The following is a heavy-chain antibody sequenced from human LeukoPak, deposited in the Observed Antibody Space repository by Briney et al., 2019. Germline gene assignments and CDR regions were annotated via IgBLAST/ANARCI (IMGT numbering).Heavy chain of an antibody. CDR3: ARDADYCSGGSCYGY. CDR2: ISAYNGNT. Sequence: ASVKVSCKASGYSFTSYAMNWVRQAPGQRLEWMGWISAYNGNTNYAQKLQGRVTMTTDTSTSTAYMELRSLRSDDTAVYYCARDADYCSGGSCYGYWGQGTLVTVSS. D-gene: IGHD2-15*01. V-gene: IGHV1-18*01. J-gene: IGHJ4*02. CDR1: GYSFTSYA.